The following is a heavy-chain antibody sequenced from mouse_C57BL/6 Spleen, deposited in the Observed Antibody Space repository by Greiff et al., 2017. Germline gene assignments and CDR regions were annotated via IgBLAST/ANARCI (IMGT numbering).Heavy chain of an antibody. D-gene: IGHD1-1*01. V-gene: IGHV1-18*01. CDR1: GYTFTDYN. J-gene: IGHJ1*03. CDR2: INPNNGGT. CDR3: ARATTVVGPQYFDV. Sequence: SGPELVKPGASVKIPCKASGYTFTDYNMDWVKQSHGKSLEWIGDINPNNGGTIYNQKFKGKATLTVDKSSSTAYMELRSLTSEDTAVYYCARATTVVGPQYFDVWGTGTTVTVSS.